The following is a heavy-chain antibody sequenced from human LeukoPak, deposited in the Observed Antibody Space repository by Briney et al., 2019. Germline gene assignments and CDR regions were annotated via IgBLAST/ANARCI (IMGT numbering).Heavy chain of an antibody. V-gene: IGHV1-69*04. D-gene: IGHD6-13*01. J-gene: IGHJ4*02. CDR1: GGTFSNYA. CDR2: IIPILGIA. Sequence: ASVKVSCKASGGTFSNYAISWVRQAPGQGLEWMGRIIPILGIANYAQKFQGRVTITADKSTSTAYMELSSLRSEDTAVYYCARDRIAAAGEGDYWGQGTLVTVSS. CDR3: ARDRIAAAGEGDY.